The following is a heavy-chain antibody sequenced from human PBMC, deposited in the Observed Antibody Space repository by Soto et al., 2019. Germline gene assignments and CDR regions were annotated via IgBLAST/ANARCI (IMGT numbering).Heavy chain of an antibody. V-gene: IGHV4-39*01. J-gene: IGHJ4*02. Sequence: SENLSLTCSVSGDSINSDKYYWGWIRQPPGKGLEWIGSIYFRGNTYYNPSLQTRVTISLDKSKSQFSLKLNSVTAADSAVYFCARLEGLATISYYFDFWGQGALVTVSS. CDR2: IYFRGNT. CDR1: GDSINSDKYY. CDR3: ARLEGLATISYYFDF. D-gene: IGHD3-9*01.